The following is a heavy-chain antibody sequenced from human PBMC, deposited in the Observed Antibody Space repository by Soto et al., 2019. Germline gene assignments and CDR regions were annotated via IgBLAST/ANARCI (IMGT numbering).Heavy chain of an antibody. CDR2: INGDGSST. CDR3: ATVAYSGSFFAH. CDR1: GFTFSNYW. V-gene: IGHV3-74*01. D-gene: IGHD1-26*01. J-gene: IGHJ4*01. Sequence: GGSLRLSCAAAGFTFSNYWMYWVRQPPGKGLVWVSRINGDGSSTSYAESVKGRFTASRDNAKSTLYLQMNSLGADDTAMYYCATVAYSGSFFAHWGHGTLVTVSS.